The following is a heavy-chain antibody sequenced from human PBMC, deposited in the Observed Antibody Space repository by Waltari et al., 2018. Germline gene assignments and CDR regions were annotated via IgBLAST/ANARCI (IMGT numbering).Heavy chain of an antibody. J-gene: IGHJ5*02. CDR1: GYTFTSYG. D-gene: IGHD2-15*01. V-gene: IGHV1-18*01. CDR2: ISAYNGNT. CDR3: ATYCSGGSCLAGVWFDP. Sequence: QVQLVQSGAEVKKPGASVKVSCKASGYTFTSYGISWVRQAPGQGLEWMGWISAYNGNTNYAQKLHGRVTMTTDTSTSTAYMELRSLRSDDTAVYYCATYCSGGSCLAGVWFDPWGQGTLVTVSS.